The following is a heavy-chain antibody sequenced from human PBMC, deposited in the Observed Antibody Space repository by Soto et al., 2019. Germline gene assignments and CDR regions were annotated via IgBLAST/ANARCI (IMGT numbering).Heavy chain of an antibody. J-gene: IGHJ3*02. CDR2: MSPNSGKT. V-gene: IGHV1-8*01. D-gene: IGHD3-16*01. Sequence: ASVKVSCKASCYTFPSYDIKWVRQAPGQGLEWKGWMSPNSGKTGSAQKFQGRVTMTRNSSISTAYMELSSLRSEDTAVYYCARDFWGSQPDDAFDIWGQGTMVTVS. CDR1: CYTFPSYD. CDR3: ARDFWGSQPDDAFDI.